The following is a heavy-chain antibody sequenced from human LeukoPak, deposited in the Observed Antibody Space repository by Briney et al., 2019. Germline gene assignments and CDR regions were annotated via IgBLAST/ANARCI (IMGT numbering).Heavy chain of an antibody. CDR1: GYTFTSYG. CDR3: ARDDYGDESAEYFQH. V-gene: IGHV1-18*01. J-gene: IGHJ1*01. CDR2: ISAYNGNT. Sequence: ASVTVPCMASGYTFTSYGISWVRQAPAQRLEWMGWISAYNGNTNYAQKLQGRVTMTTDTSTSTAYMELRSLRSDDTAVYYCARDDYGDESAEYFQHWGQGTLVTVYS. D-gene: IGHD4-17*01.